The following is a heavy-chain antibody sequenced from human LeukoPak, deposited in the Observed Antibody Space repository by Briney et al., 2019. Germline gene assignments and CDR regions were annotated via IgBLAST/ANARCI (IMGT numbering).Heavy chain of an antibody. Sequence: GRSLRLSCAASVFTFSSYGMHWVRQAPGKGLELVALISYDGSNKYYADSVKGRFTISRDNSKNTLYLQMSSLRTEDTAVYYCATGYSSGWYYFDYWGQGTLVTASS. CDR1: VFTFSSYG. V-gene: IGHV3-30*03. CDR2: ISYDGSNK. J-gene: IGHJ4*02. D-gene: IGHD6-19*01. CDR3: ATGYSSGWYYFDY.